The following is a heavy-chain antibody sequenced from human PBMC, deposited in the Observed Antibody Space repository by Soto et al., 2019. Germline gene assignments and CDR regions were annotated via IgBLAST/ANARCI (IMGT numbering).Heavy chain of an antibody. CDR3: AHRRGGYNWDDGDFDY. D-gene: IGHD1-20*01. J-gene: IGHJ4*02. Sequence: QITLKESGPTLVKPTQTLTLTCTFSGFSLGTSGVGVGWIRQPPGKALESLALIYWDNDRRYNPSLKSRLAITKDNSKNQVVLTMTNVDPVDTATYYCAHRRGGYNWDDGDFDYWGPGTLVTVSS. CDR2: IYWDNDR. CDR1: GFSLGTSGVG. V-gene: IGHV2-5*02.